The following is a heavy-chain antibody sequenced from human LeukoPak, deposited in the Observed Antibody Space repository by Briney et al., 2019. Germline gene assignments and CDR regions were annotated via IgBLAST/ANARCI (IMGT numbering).Heavy chain of an antibody. J-gene: IGHJ1*01. CDR1: GFTFSSYG. CDR3: AKDSIAVAGTIQH. Sequence: GGSLRLSCAASGFTFSSYGMHWLRQAPGKGLEGVALIRYDGSNKYYADSVKGRFPISRDNSKNTLYLQMNSLRAEDTAVYYCAKDSIAVAGTIQHWGQGTLVTVSS. CDR2: IRYDGSNK. D-gene: IGHD6-19*01. V-gene: IGHV3-30*02.